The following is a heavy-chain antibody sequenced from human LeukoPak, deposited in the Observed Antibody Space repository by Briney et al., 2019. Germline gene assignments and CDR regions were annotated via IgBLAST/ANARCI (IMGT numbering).Heavy chain of an antibody. J-gene: IGHJ4*02. CDR3: AKDPSRDFDY. D-gene: IGHD2/OR15-2a*01. CDR1: GFTFSSYS. CDR2: ISSSSSYI. V-gene: IGHV3-21*04. Sequence: GGSLRLSCAASGFTFSSYSMNWVRQAPGKGLEWVSSISSSSSYIYYADSVKGRLTISRDNSKNTLYLQMNSLRAEDTAVYYCAKDPSRDFDYWGQGTLVTVSS.